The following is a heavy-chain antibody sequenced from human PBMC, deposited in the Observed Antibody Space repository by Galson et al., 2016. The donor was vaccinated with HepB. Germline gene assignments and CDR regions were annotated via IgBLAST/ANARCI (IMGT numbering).Heavy chain of an antibody. J-gene: IGHJ4*02. Sequence: SETLSLTCTVSGGSISSSSYYWSWVRQPPGKGLEWIGYIDYSGRTNYNPSLRSRVTTSVDTSKNQFSLKLNSVTAADTAVYYCARVRRKYYFDLWGQGTLVTVSS. D-gene: IGHD3-16*01. CDR2: IDYSGRT. CDR3: ARVRRKYYFDL. CDR1: GGSISSSSYY. V-gene: IGHV4-61*01.